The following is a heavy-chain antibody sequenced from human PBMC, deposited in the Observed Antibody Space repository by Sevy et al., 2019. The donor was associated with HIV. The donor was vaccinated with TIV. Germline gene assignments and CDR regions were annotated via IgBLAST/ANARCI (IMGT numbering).Heavy chain of an antibody. CDR2: IIPIFGTP. J-gene: IGHJ3*02. CDR3: AREGGVATTGDHDAFDI. Sequence: ASVKVSCKASGDTFSTYGLSWVRQAPGQGLEWMGGIIPIFGTPNYARKFQGRVTITADESASTAYMELGSLRSEDTALYYCAREGGVATTGDHDAFDIWGHGTLVTVSS. D-gene: IGHD7-27*01. CDR1: GDTFSTYG. V-gene: IGHV1-69*13.